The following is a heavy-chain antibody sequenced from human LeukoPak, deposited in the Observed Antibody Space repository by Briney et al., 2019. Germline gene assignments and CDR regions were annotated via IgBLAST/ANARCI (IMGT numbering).Heavy chain of an antibody. CDR2: IIPIFGTA. J-gene: IGHJ4*02. CDR3: ARGVFSTYCGGDCYPTDYFDY. D-gene: IGHD2-21*02. V-gene: IGHV1-69*06. Sequence: ASVKVSCKASGGTFSSYAISWVRQAPGQGLEWMGGIIPIFGTANYAQKFQGRVTITADKSTSTAYMELSSLRSEDTAVYYCARGVFSTYCGGDCYPTDYFDYWGQGTLVTVSS. CDR1: GGTFSSYA.